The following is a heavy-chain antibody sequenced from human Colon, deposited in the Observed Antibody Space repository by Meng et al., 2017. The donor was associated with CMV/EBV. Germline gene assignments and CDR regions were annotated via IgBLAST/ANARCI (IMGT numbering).Heavy chain of an antibody. J-gene: IGHJ4*02. D-gene: IGHD1-26*01. CDR3: ASYSLKTLAD. V-gene: IGHV2-5*02. Sequence: INLKESGPAPGDPIQTLTQTCAFSGSSLRTTGAGVAWVQQPPGKAPDFLAIINWDDAKRYNPSLNNSPDITKDTSKNQVVILTTDLDAADYGTIDCASYSLKTLADWGQGALVTVSS. CDR2: INWDDAK. CDR1: GSSLRTTGAG.